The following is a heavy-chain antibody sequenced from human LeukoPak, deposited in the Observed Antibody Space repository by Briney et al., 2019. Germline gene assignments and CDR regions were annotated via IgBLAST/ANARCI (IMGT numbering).Heavy chain of an antibody. CDR1: GFTFSSYW. Sequence: GGSLRLSCAASGFTFSSYWMSWVRQAPGKGLEWVANIKQDGSEKYYVDSVKGRFTISRDNAKNSLYLQMNSLRAEDTAVYYCARGRRDGYNSDYFDYWGQGTLVTVSS. D-gene: IGHD5-24*01. CDR3: ARGRRDGYNSDYFDY. V-gene: IGHV3-7*01. CDR2: IKQDGSEK. J-gene: IGHJ4*02.